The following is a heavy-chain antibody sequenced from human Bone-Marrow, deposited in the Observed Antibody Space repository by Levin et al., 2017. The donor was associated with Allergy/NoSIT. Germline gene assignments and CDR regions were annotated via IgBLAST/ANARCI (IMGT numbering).Heavy chain of an antibody. J-gene: IGHJ5*02. CDR1: GFNLSPQS. CDR2: ISRDGNYI. D-gene: IGHD3-10*01. CDR3: TRGPPVEMTTVGFGGWFDP. Sequence: LSLTCAASGFNLSPQSMHWVRQAPGKGLEWVSSISRDGNYIYYADSVRGRLTISRDNAKNSLYLQMESLRVEDTAVYYCTRGPPVEMTTVGFGGWFDPWGQGTLVTVSS. V-gene: IGHV3-21*06.